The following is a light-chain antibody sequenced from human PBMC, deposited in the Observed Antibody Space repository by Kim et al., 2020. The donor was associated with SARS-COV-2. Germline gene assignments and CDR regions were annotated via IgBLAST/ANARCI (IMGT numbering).Light chain of an antibody. J-gene: IGLJ2*01. V-gene: IGLV3-1*01. CDR2: QDS. CDR3: QAWDSSTVV. CDR1: KLGEKY. Sequence: VSPGQTASLTCSGDKLGEKYACWYQQKPGQSPVLVIYQDSKRPSGIPERFSGSNSGNTATLTISGTQAMDEADYYCQAWDSSTVVFGGGTQLTVL.